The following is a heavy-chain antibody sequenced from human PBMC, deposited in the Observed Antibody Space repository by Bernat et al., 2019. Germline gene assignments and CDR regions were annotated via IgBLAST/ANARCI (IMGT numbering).Heavy chain of an antibody. D-gene: IGHD2-2*01. Sequence: QVQLVESGGGLVKPGGSLRLSCAASGFTFSDYYMSWIRQAPGKGLEWVSYISSSSSYTNYADSVKGRFTISRDNAKNSLYLQMNSLRAEDTAVYYCARRTRTLGYCRSTSCRPYYYYGMDVWGQGTTVTVSS. V-gene: IGHV3-11*05. CDR1: GFTFSDYY. CDR3: ARRTRTLGYCRSTSCRPYYYYGMDV. J-gene: IGHJ6*02. CDR2: ISSSSSYT.